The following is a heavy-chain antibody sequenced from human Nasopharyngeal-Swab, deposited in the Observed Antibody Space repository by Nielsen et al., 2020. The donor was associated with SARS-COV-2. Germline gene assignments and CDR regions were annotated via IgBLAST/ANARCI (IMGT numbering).Heavy chain of an antibody. Sequence: GGSLRLSCEGFGFMFSDYSLNWVRQAPGKGLEWVSYISSSSSTIYYADSVKGRFTISRDNAKNSLYLQMNSLRAEDTAVYYCARDKITMVRGVRSYWYFDLWGRGTLVTVSS. CDR2: ISSSSSTI. V-gene: IGHV3-48*04. CDR1: GFMFSDYS. J-gene: IGHJ2*01. CDR3: ARDKITMVRGVRSYWYFDL. D-gene: IGHD3-10*01.